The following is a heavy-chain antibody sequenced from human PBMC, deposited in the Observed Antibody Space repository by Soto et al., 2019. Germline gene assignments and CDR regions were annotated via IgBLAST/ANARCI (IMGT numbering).Heavy chain of an antibody. CDR1: GFTFSSYA. J-gene: IGHJ4*02. CDR3: ARGDSDSGSLDDFDY. CDR2: ISYDGSNK. D-gene: IGHD1-26*01. V-gene: IGHV3-30-3*01. Sequence: QVQLVESGGGVVQPGRSLRLSCAASGFTFSSYAMHWVRQAPGKGLEWVAVISYDGSNKYYADSVKGRFTISRDNSKNTLYLQMNSLRAEDTAVYYCARGDSDSGSLDDFDYWGQGTLVTVSS.